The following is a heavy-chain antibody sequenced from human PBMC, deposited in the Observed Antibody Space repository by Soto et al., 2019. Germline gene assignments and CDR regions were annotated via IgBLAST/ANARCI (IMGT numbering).Heavy chain of an antibody. V-gene: IGHV3-33*01. Sequence: HPGGSLRLSCAASGFPFSTYGFHWFRQAPGKGLEWVAVIVSDGSAKYHADSVEGRFTISRDNSKDTLYLQMNSLRAEDTAVYYCARDDAFGNENGFDIWGQGTMVTVSS. CDR3: ARDDAFGNENGFDI. CDR1: GFPFSTYG. J-gene: IGHJ3*02. D-gene: IGHD1-1*01. CDR2: IVSDGSAK.